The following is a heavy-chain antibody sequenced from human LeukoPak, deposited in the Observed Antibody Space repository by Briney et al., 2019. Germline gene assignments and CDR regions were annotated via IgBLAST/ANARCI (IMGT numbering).Heavy chain of an antibody. Sequence: GGSLRVSCAASGFTFSSYWMHWVRQAPGKGLVWVSRINSDGNITTYADSVKGRFTISRDNAKNTLYLQMNSLRAEDTAVYYCVREYTSSSGRAFDYWGQGTLVTVSS. CDR3: VREYTSSSGRAFDY. J-gene: IGHJ4*02. CDR2: INSDGNIT. CDR1: GFTFSSYW. D-gene: IGHD6-6*01. V-gene: IGHV3-74*01.